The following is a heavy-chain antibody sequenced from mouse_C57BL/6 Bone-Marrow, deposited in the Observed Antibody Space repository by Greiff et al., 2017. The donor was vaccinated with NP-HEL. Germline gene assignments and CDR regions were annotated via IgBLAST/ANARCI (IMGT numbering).Heavy chain of an antibody. CDR2: IYPGSGNT. J-gene: IGHJ3*01. V-gene: IGHV1-66*01. CDR3: ARVGDGYPFAY. CDR1: GYSFTSYY. D-gene: IGHD2-3*01. Sequence: QVQLQQSGPELVKPGASVKISCKASGYSFTSYYIHWVKQRPGQGLEWIGWIYPGSGNTKYNEKFKGKATLPADTSSSTAYMQLSSLTSEDSAVYYCARVGDGYPFAYWGQGTLVTVSA.